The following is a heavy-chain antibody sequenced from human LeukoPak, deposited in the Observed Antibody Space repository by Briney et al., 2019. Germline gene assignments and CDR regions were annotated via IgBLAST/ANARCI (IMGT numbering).Heavy chain of an antibody. V-gene: IGHV3-23*01. CDR1: GFTFSSYA. Sequence: GGSLRLSCAASGFTFSSYAMSWVRQAPGKGLEWVSAISGSGGSTYYADSVKGRFTISRDNSKNTLYLQMNSLRAEDTAVYYCAKHPYCGGSCYSALDYYFDYWGQGTLVTVSS. J-gene: IGHJ4*02. CDR2: ISGSGGST. D-gene: IGHD2-15*01. CDR3: AKHPYCGGSCYSALDYYFDY.